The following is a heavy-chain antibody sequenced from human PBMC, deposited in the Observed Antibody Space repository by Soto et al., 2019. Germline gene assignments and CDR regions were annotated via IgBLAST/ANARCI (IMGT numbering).Heavy chain of an antibody. CDR1: GYTFTSYG. D-gene: IGHD6-13*01. V-gene: IGHV1-18*01. CDR2: ISAYNGNT. J-gene: IGHJ6*02. Sequence: ASVKVSCKASGYTFTSYGISWVRQAPGQGLEWMGWISAYNGNTNYAQKLQGRVTMTTDTSTSTAYMKLRSLRSDDTAVYYCARDMAAAGTLYYYYYYGMDVWGQGTTVTVSS. CDR3: ARDMAAAGTLYYYYYYGMDV.